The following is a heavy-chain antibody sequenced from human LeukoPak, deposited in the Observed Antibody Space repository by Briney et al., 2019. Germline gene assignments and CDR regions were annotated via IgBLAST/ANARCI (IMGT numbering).Heavy chain of an antibody. V-gene: IGHV3-72*01. CDR1: GFTFSDHY. J-gene: IGHJ3*02. CDR3: ARWRTCRDGYNCAFDI. Sequence: GGSLRLSCAASGFTFSDHYMDWVRQAPGKGLEWVGRTRNKANSYTTKYAASVQGRITISRADSTNSLYLQMNSLKIEDTAVYYCARWRTCRDGYNCAFDIWGQGTMVTVSS. D-gene: IGHD5-24*01. CDR2: TRNKANSYTT.